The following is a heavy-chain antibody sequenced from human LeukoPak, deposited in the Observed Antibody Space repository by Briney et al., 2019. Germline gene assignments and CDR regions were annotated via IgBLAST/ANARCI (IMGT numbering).Heavy chain of an antibody. CDR3: ARDPGDYYDSSGMSFDY. CDR2: IYYSGST. J-gene: IGHJ4*02. D-gene: IGHD3-22*01. Sequence: SETLSLTCTVSGGSISSYYWSWIRQPPGKGLEWIGYIYYSGSTNYNPSLKSRVTISVGTSKNQFSLKLSSVTAADTAVYYCARDPGDYYDSSGMSFDYWGQGTLVTVSS. V-gene: IGHV4-59*01. CDR1: GGSISSYY.